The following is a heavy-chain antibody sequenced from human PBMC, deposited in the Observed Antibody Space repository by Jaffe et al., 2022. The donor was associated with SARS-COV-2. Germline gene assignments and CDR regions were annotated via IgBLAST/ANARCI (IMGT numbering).Heavy chain of an antibody. V-gene: IGHV3-7*01. CDR3: ARDLRGYTSGIYYYYMDV. Sequence: EVQLVESGGGLVQPGGSLRLSCAASGFAFSSSWMSWVRQAPGKGLEWVANIKHDGSEKHYVDSVKGRFTISRDNAKNSLYLQMNSLRAEDTAVYNCARDLRGYTSGIYYYYMDVWGKGTAVAVSS. CDR1: GFAFSSSW. J-gene: IGHJ6*03. CDR2: IKHDGSEK. D-gene: IGHD5-18*01.